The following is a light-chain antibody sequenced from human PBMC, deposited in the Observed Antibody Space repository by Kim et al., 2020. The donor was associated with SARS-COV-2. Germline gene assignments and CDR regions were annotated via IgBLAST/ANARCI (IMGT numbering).Light chain of an antibody. CDR3: QQYNSYPPT. Sequence: DIQMTQSPSTLSASVGDRVTITCRASQDISNFLAWFRQKPGKAPKSLIYAASNLQSGVPSKFSGSGSGTDFTLTISSLQPEDFATYYCQQYNSYPPTFGQGTKVDIK. V-gene: IGKV1-16*02. J-gene: IGKJ1*01. CDR2: AAS. CDR1: QDISNF.